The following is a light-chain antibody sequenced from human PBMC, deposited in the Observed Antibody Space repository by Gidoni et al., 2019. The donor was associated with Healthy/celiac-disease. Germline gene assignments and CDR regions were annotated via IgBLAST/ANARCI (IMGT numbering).Light chain of an antibody. J-gene: IGLJ3*02. Sequence: SVLTQPPSVSGAPGQIVTISCTGSSSNIGAGYDVHWYQQLPGTAPKLLIYGNSNRPSGVPDRFSGSKSGTSASLAITGLQAEDEADYYCQSYDSSLSGWVFGGGTKLTVL. CDR3: QSYDSSLSGWV. CDR2: GNS. V-gene: IGLV1-40*01. CDR1: SSNIGAGYD.